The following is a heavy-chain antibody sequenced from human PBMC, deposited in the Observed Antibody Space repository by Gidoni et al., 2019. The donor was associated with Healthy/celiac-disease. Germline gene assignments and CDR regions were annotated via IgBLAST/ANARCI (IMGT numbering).Heavy chain of an antibody. Sequence: EVQLVESGGGLVKPGGSLRLSCAASGFPFSSYSMNWVRQAPGKGLEWVSSISSSSSYIYYADSVKGRFTISRDNAKNSLYLQMNSLRAEDTAVYYCSAGIVVVPAAGNWGQGTLVTVSS. CDR2: ISSSSSYI. D-gene: IGHD2-2*01. CDR1: GFPFSSYS. V-gene: IGHV3-21*01. J-gene: IGHJ4*02. CDR3: SAGIVVVPAAGN.